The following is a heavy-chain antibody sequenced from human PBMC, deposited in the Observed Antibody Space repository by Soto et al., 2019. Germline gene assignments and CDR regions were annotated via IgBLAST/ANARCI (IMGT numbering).Heavy chain of an antibody. D-gene: IGHD3-22*01. CDR2: ISYDGSNK. Sequence: PGGSLRLSCAASGFTFSSYAMHWVRQAPGKGLEWVAVISYDGSNKYYADSVKGRFTISRDNSKNTLYLQMNSLRAEDTAVYYCARDPSPYYYDSSGYWAFDIWGQGTMVTVS. V-gene: IGHV3-30-3*01. J-gene: IGHJ3*02. CDR1: GFTFSSYA. CDR3: ARDPSPYYYDSSGYWAFDI.